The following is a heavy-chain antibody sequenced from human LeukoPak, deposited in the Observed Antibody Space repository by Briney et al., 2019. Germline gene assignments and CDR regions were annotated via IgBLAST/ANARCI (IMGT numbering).Heavy chain of an antibody. D-gene: IGHD1-26*01. J-gene: IGHJ4*02. V-gene: IGHV3-23*01. CDR1: GFTFSSYA. CDR2: ISGSGGST. CDR3: AKDGRAGGATDS. Sequence: GGSLRLSCAASGFTFSSYAMSWVRQAPGKGLEWVSAISGSGGSTYYADSVKGRFTISRDNSKNTLYLQMNSLRAEETAVYYWAKDGRAGGATDSWGREPWSPSPQ.